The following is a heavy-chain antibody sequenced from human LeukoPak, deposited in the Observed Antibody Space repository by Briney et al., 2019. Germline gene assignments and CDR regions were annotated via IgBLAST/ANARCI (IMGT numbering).Heavy chain of an antibody. CDR2: INPNSGGT. D-gene: IGHD2-15*01. CDR3: ARAPGGIYNWFDP. V-gene: IGHV1-2*02. J-gene: IGHJ5*02. Sequence: ASVKVSCKASGYTFTGYYMHWVRQAPGQGLEWMGWINPNSGGTNYAQRLQGRVTMTTDTSTSTAYTELSSLRSEDTAVYYCARAPGGIYNWFDPWGQGTLVTVSS. CDR1: GYTFTGYY.